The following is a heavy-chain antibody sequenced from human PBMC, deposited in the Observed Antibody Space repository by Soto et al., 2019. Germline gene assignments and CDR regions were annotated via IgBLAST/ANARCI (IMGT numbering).Heavy chain of an antibody. D-gene: IGHD1-26*01. V-gene: IGHV3-23*01. CDR3: AKESFYLDFDS. Sequence: GGSLRLSCAASGFTFNSYGMSWVRQAPGKGLEWVSSISSRSDRTYYGDFVKGRFTISRDNSRNTLYLQMNSLRADDTALYYCAKESFYLDFDSWGQGTLVTVSS. J-gene: IGHJ4*02. CDR1: GFTFNSYG. CDR2: ISSRSDRT.